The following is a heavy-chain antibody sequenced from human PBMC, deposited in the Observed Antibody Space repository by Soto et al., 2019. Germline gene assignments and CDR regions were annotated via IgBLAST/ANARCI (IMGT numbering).Heavy chain of an antibody. Sequence: ASVKVSCKASGYTFTSYYMHWVRQAPGQGLEWMGIINPSGGSTSYAQKFQGRVTMTRDTSTSTVYMELSSLRSEDTAVYYCARGRLGARIIGSRDTYYYYGMDVWGQGTTVTVSS. V-gene: IGHV1-46*01. CDR2: INPSGGST. D-gene: IGHD1-20*01. CDR1: GYTFTSYY. CDR3: ARGRLGARIIGSRDTYYYYGMDV. J-gene: IGHJ6*02.